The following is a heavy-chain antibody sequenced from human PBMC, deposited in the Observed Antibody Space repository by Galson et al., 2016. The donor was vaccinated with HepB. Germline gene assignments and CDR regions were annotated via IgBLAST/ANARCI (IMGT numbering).Heavy chain of an antibody. V-gene: IGHV4-34*01. CDR1: GGSFSGFY. J-gene: IGHJ4*01. CDR2: IDHSGRT. CDR3: ARTAARLYFDF. D-gene: IGHD6-6*01. Sequence: SETLSLTCDVSGGSFSGFYWSWIRQAPGEGLEWIGEIDHSGRTNYNPSLKSRVTMSLDTSKNQFSLKLSSVTAADTAVYFCARTAARLYFDFWGQGTLVTVSP.